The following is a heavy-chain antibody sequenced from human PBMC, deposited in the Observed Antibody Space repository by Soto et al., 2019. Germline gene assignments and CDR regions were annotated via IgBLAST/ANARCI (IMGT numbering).Heavy chain of an antibody. D-gene: IGHD5-12*01. CDR3: ARHSGYDYVFDY. J-gene: IGHJ4*02. CDR1: GYTFTVYY. V-gene: IGHV1-2*02. Sequence: GASVKVSCKASGYTFTVYYIRWVRQAPGQGLEWMGWINPNNGDTNYAQKFQGRVSMTRDTSTSTAYMELSSLRFDDTAVYYCARHSGYDYVFDYWGQGTLVTVSS. CDR2: INPNNGDT.